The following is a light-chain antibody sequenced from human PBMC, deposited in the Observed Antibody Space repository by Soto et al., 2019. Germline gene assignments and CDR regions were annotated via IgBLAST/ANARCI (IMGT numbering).Light chain of an antibody. Sequence: QCALTRPRSGTGVPVGGGSISCTGTSSDVGGYNYVSWYQQHPGKAPKLMIYDVSKRPSGVPDRFSGSKSGNTASLTISGLQAEDEADYYCCSYAGSYTFYVFGTGTKVTVL. CDR1: SSDVGGYNY. V-gene: IGLV2-11*01. CDR3: CSYAGSYTFYV. J-gene: IGLJ1*01. CDR2: DVS.